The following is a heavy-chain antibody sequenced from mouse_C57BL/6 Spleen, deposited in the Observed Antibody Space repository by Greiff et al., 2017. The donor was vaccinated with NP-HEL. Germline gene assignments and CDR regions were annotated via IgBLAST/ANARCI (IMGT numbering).Heavy chain of an antibody. Sequence: QVQLQQPGAELVKPGASVKMSCKASGYTFTSYWITWVKQRPGQGLEWIGDIYPGSGSTNYNEQFKSKATMTVDTSSSTAYMQLGSLTSEDSAVYYCARGYGSSPYAMDYWGQGTSVTVSS. D-gene: IGHD1-1*01. CDR3: ARGYGSSPYAMDY. CDR1: GYTFTSYW. CDR2: IYPGSGST. J-gene: IGHJ4*01. V-gene: IGHV1-55*01.